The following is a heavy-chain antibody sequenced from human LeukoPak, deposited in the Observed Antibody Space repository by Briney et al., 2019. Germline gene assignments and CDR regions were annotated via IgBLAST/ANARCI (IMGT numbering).Heavy chain of an antibody. V-gene: IGHV3-7*01. CDR2: IKQDGGEK. J-gene: IGHJ4*02. Sequence: GGTLRLSCAASGFTFSSYGMSWVRQAPGKGLEWVANIKQDGGEKYYVDSVKGRFTISRDNAKNSLYLQMNSLRAEDTAVYYCARVDFSGSYYFAFDYWGQGTLVTVSS. D-gene: IGHD3-10*01. CDR3: ARVDFSGSYYFAFDY. CDR1: GFTFSSYG.